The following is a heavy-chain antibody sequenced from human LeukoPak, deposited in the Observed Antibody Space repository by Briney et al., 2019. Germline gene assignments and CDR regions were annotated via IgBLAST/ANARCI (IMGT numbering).Heavy chain of an antibody. Sequence: SETLSLTCAVSGGSFSGYYWSWIRQPPGKGLEWIGEINNSGSTNYNPSLKSRVTISVDTSKNQFSLKLSSVTAADTAVYYCARGTWAGYSSSWYLSWFDPWGQGTLVTVSS. CDR1: GGSFSGYY. J-gene: IGHJ5*02. V-gene: IGHV4-34*01. D-gene: IGHD6-13*01. CDR2: INNSGST. CDR3: ARGTWAGYSSSWYLSWFDP.